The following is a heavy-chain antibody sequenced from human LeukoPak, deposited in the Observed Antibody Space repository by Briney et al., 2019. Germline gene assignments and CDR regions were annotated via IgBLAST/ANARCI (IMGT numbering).Heavy chain of an antibody. CDR2: ISVRSDYT. J-gene: IGHJ4*02. Sequence: GGSLRLSCLASGYTFSSYSINWVRQAPGKGLEWVSSISVRSDYTYYADSVRGRFSISRDDSRDTLYLKMNSLGAEVTAVYYCVRLRRNSDTSGFYYYYDFWGQGTLVTVSS. D-gene: IGHD3-22*01. V-gene: IGHV3-21*01. CDR1: GYTFSSYS. CDR3: VRLRRNSDTSGFYYYYDF.